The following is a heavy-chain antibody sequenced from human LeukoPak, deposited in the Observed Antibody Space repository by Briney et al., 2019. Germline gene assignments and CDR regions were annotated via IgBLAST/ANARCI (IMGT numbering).Heavy chain of an antibody. CDR3: ARAVGGAFYMDA. Sequence: GGSLRLSCVASGLTVNSSFITWVRQAPGKGLEWVSVFYSGGATYYADSVKGRFTMSRDNSKNTLYLQMNSLRHEDTGMYYCARAVGGAFYMDAWGKGTPVTVSS. CDR2: FYSGGAT. CDR1: GLTVNSSF. J-gene: IGHJ6*03. V-gene: IGHV3-53*01. D-gene: IGHD3-16*01.